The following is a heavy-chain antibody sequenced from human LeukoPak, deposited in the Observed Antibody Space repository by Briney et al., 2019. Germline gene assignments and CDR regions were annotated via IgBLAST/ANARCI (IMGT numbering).Heavy chain of an antibody. CDR3: ARDTGWNYPFDY. CDR2: IYTSGTT. Sequence: PSETLSLTCTVSGGSINNYYWSWIRQPAGKGLEWIGRIYTSGTTNYNPSLMRRVTMSVDTSKNQFSLKLSSVTAADTAVYYCARDTGWNYPFDYWGQGTLVTVSS. CDR1: GGSINNYY. J-gene: IGHJ4*02. D-gene: IGHD1-7*01. V-gene: IGHV4-4*07.